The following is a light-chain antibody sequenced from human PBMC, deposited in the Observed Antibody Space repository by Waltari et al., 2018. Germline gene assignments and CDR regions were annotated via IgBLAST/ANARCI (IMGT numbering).Light chain of an antibody. V-gene: IGKV3-15*01. Sequence: EIVLTQSPATLSVSPGERATLFCRASNSIRNNLAWYQQKPGQAPRLLIYGASTRATGIPARFSGSGSGTEFTLTISSLQSEDFAVYYCQQFNTWWTFGQGTKVEFK. CDR3: QQFNTWWT. J-gene: IGKJ1*01. CDR2: GAS. CDR1: NSIRNN.